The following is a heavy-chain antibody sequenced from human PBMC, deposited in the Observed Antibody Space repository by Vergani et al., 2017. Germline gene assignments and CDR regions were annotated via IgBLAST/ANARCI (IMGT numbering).Heavy chain of an antibody. Sequence: QLQLQESGPGLVKPSETLSLTCTVSGGSISSSSYYWGWIRQPPGKGLEWIGSIYYSGSTYYNPSLKSRVTISVDTSKNQFSLKLSSVTDADTAVYYCASDGSGSYFYYWGQGTLVTVSS. CDR2: IYYSGST. V-gene: IGHV4-39*01. J-gene: IGHJ4*02. D-gene: IGHD3-10*01. CDR1: GGSISSSSYY. CDR3: ASDGSGSYFYY.